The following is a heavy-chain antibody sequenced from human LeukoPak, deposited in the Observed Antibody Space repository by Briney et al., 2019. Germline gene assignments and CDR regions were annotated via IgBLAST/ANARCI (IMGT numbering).Heavy chain of an antibody. CDR1: GYTFTGYY. Sequence: SVKVSCKASGYTFTGYYMHWVRQAPGQGLEWMGWINPNSGGTNYAQKFQGRVTMTRDTSISTAYMELSRLRSDDTAVYYCARGAQYYDSSGPKAYWGQGTLVTVSS. D-gene: IGHD3-22*01. CDR2: INPNSGGT. CDR3: ARGAQYYDSSGPKAY. J-gene: IGHJ4*02. V-gene: IGHV1-2*02.